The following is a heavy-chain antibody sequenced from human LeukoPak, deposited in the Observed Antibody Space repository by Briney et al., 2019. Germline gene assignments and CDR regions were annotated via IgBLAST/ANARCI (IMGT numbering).Heavy chain of an antibody. CDR2: VKQDGSEK. CDR3: ARGRGDSSSWYFDY. J-gene: IGHJ4*02. D-gene: IGHD6-13*01. V-gene: IGHV3-7*01. Sequence: GGSLRLSCAASGFTFSNFWMTWARQAPGKGLEWVANVKQDGSEKSCVDSVKGRFTISRDNAKNSLYLQMNSLRVEDTAVYYCARGRGDSSSWYFDYWGQGTLVTVSS. CDR1: GFTFSNFW.